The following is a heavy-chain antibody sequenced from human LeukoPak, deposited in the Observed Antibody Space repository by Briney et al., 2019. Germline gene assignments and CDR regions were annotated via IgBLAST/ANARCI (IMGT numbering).Heavy chain of an antibody. CDR2: ISNSDGST. J-gene: IGHJ4*02. CDR1: GFTFSSYA. D-gene: IGHD1-14*01. CDR3: AKATGYLL. Sequence: GGSLRLSCAASGFTFSSYAMSWVRQAPGKGLEWVSTISNSDGSTYYADSVKGRFSISRENSENTLYLQMNSLRAEDTAVYYCAKATGYLLWGQGTLVTVSS. V-gene: IGHV3-23*01.